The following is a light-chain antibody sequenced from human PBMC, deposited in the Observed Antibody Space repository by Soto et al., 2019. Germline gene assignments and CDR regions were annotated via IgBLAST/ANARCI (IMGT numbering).Light chain of an antibody. CDR3: LLYFGGAQLV. J-gene: IGLJ3*02. CDR2: XTS. V-gene: IGLV7-43*01. Sequence: QAVVTQEPSLTVSPGGTVTLTCASSTGAVTSGHYPSWFQQKPGQTPRTLIYXTSSKHSWTPARFSGSLLGGKAALTLSAVQPEDEADYYCLLYFGGAQLVFGGGTKLTVL. CDR1: TGAVTSGHY.